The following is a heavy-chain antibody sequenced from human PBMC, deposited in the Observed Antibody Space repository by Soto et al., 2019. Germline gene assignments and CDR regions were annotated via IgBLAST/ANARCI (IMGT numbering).Heavy chain of an antibody. CDR3: ARPTYSXDSIGPPGY. D-gene: IGHD3-22*01. J-gene: IGHJ4*02. CDR2: ISSSSSTM. V-gene: IGHV3-48*01. CDR1: GFIFSTYS. Sequence: GGSLRLSCAASGFIFSTYSMNWVRQGPGKGLEWVSYISSSSSTMFYTDSVKGRFTVSRDNAKNSLYLQMNSLRAEDRAVYYCARPTYSXDSIGPPGYWGEGPLFTAS.